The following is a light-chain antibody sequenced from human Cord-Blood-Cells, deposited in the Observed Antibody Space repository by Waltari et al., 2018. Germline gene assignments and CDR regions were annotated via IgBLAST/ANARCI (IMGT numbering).Light chain of an antibody. J-gene: IGLJ2*01. CDR2: EVS. V-gene: IGLV2-14*01. CDR3: SSYTSSSTRL. CDR1: SSDVGGYNY. Sequence: QSALTQPASVSGSPGQSITISCTGTSSDVGGYNYVSWYQQHPGKAPKLMIYEVSNRPSGGSDGFSGSKSGNTASLTISGLQAEDEADYYCSSYTSSSTRLFGGGTKLTVL.